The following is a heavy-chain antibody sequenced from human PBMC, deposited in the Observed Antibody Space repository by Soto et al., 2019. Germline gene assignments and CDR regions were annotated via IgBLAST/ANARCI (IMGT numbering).Heavy chain of an antibody. Sequence: SESLSLTCTVSGGSLSSYYWNWIRQPPGKGLEWIGYIYYSGSTNYNPSLKSRVTISLDTSKNQFSLKLSSVTAADTAVYYCASSNIAAAGFYYYGMDVWGRGTTVTVSS. D-gene: IGHD6-13*01. CDR2: IYYSGST. CDR3: ASSNIAAAGFYYYGMDV. CDR1: GGSLSSYY. V-gene: IGHV4-59*01. J-gene: IGHJ6*02.